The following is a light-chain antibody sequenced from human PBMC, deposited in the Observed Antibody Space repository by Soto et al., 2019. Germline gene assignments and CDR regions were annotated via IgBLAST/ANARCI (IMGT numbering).Light chain of an antibody. Sequence: SYELTQLPSVSVAPGQTARITCGGNNIGSKSVHWYLQKPGQAPVLVVYDDSGRPSGIPERFSGSNSGNTATLTISRVEAGDEADYYCQVWDDASDHSVFGTGTKVTVL. CDR3: QVWDDASDHSV. J-gene: IGLJ1*01. CDR1: NIGSKS. CDR2: DDS. V-gene: IGLV3-21*02.